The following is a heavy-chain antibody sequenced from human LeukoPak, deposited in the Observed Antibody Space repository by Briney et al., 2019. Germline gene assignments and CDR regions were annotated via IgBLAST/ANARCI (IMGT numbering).Heavy chain of an antibody. Sequence: SETLSLTCTVSGGSISSYYWSWIRQPAGKGLEWIGRIYTSGSTNYNPSLKSRVTMSVDTSKNQFSLKLSSVTAADTAVYYCARDLSIQLWPYFDYWGQGTLVTVSS. D-gene: IGHD5-18*01. J-gene: IGHJ4*02. CDR2: IYTSGST. CDR1: GGSISSYY. V-gene: IGHV4-4*07. CDR3: ARDLSIQLWPYFDY.